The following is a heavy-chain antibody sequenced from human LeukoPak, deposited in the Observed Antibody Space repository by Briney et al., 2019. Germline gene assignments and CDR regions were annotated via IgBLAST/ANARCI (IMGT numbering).Heavy chain of an antibody. CDR3: AKGGYTTSFDP. D-gene: IGHD2-15*01. Sequence: GGSLRLSCAASGFTFSEYSLSWVRQAPGKGLEWVSNIRANGRDTYYPDSVKGRFIISIDNSNNTLYLEMNSLRAEDTAVYYCAKGGYTTSFDPWGQGTLVTVSS. V-gene: IGHV3-23*01. CDR2: IRANGRDT. J-gene: IGHJ5*02. CDR1: GFTFSEYS.